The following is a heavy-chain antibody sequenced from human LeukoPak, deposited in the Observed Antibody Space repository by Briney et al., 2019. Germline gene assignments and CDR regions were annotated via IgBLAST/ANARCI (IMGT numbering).Heavy chain of an antibody. Sequence: PGGSLRLSCAASGFTFSSYAMHWVRQAPGKGLEWVAVISCDGSNKYYADSVKGRFTISRDNSKNTLYLQMNSLRAEDTAVYYCAGDEVFSSFDYWGQGTLVTVSS. CDR3: AGDEVFSSFDY. V-gene: IGHV3-30-3*01. CDR1: GFTFSSYA. CDR2: ISCDGSNK. J-gene: IGHJ4*02. D-gene: IGHD3-10*02.